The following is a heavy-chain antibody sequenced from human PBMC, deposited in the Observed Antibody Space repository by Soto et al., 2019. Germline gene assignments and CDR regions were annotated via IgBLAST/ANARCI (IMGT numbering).Heavy chain of an antibody. D-gene: IGHD3-16*01. CDR1: GGSISSSSYY. CDR2: IYYSGST. V-gene: IGHV4-39*01. J-gene: IGHJ5*02. Sequence: SETLSLTCTVSGGSISSSSYYWGWIRHPPGKGVEWIGSIYYSGSTYYNPSLKSRVTIFEDTSKNQFSLKLSSVTAADTAVYYCARQDGGHNWFDPGGQGTLVTVSS. CDR3: ARQDGGHNWFDP.